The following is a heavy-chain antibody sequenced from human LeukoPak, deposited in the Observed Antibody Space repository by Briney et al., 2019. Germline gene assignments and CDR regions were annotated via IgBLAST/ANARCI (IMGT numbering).Heavy chain of an antibody. CDR3: ASLHYGPTPDWFDP. CDR2: INPNSGGT. D-gene: IGHD4-17*01. V-gene: IGHV1-2*02. Sequence: ASVKVSCKASGYTFTGYYMHWVRQASGQGLEWMGWINPNSGGTNYAQKFQGRVTMTRDTSISTAYMELSRLRSDDTAVYYCASLHYGPTPDWFDPWGQGTLVTVSS. J-gene: IGHJ5*02. CDR1: GYTFTGYY.